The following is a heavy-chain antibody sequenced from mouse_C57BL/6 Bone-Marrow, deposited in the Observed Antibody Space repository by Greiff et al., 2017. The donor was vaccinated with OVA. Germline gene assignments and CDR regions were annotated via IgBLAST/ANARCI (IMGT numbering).Heavy chain of an antibody. CDR1: GYTFTDSE. CDR3: TRRNWEGYAMDY. V-gene: IGHV1-15*01. D-gene: IGHD4-1*02. CDR2: IDPETGGT. J-gene: IGHJ4*01. Sequence: VKLMESGAELVRPGASVTLSCKASGYTFTDSEMHWVKQTPVHGLEWIGAIDPETGGTAYNQKFKGKAILTADKSSSTAYMELRSLTSEDSAVYYCTRRNWEGYAMDYWGQGTSVTVSS.